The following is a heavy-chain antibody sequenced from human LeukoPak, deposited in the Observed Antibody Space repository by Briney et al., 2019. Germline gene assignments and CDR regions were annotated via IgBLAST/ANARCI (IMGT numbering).Heavy chain of an antibody. D-gene: IGHD2-2*01. CDR3: ARVVVVPPAIPYYMDV. J-gene: IGHJ6*03. CDR2: IYHSGST. CDR1: GGSISSGGYY. V-gene: IGHV4-30-2*01. Sequence: PSETLSLTCTVSGGSISSGGYYWSWIRQPPGKGLEWIGYIYHSGSTYYNPSLKSRVTISVDRSKNQFSLKLSSVTAADTAVYYCARVVVVPPAIPYYMDVWGKGTTVTVSS.